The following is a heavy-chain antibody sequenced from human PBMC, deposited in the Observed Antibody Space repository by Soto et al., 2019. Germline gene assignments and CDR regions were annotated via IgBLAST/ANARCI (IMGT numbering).Heavy chain of an antibody. CDR1: GGSISSSSYY. Sequence: SETLSLTCTVFGGSISSSSYYWGWIRQPPGKGLEWIGSIYYSGSTYYNPSLKSRVTISVDTSKNQFSLKLSSVTAADTAVYYCERKVGQTTVTGWFDPWGQGTPVTVDS. D-gene: IGHD4-17*01. V-gene: IGHV4-39*01. CDR3: ERKVGQTTVTGWFDP. CDR2: IYYSGST. J-gene: IGHJ5*02.